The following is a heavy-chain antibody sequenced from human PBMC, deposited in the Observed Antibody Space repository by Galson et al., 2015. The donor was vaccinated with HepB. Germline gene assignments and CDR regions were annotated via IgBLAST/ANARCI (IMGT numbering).Heavy chain of an antibody. CDR3: FKSAVSGFYYLAS. J-gene: IGHJ4*02. CDR2: IRSKNYGGTI. Sequence: SLRLSCAASGFAVGDHGLSWFRQAPGKGLEWVGFIRSKNYGGTIAYAASVRSRFNISRDDSRNIAYIQMSGLEIHVTDVYYCFKSAVSGFYYLASWGQGTLVTVSS. V-gene: IGHV3-49*03. CDR1: GFAVGDHG. D-gene: IGHD6-19*01.